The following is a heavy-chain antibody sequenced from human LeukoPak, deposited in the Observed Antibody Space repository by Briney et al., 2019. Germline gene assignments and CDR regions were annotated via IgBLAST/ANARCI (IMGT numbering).Heavy chain of an antibody. CDR3: TTEGSLAYSSSWYGDLDAFDI. J-gene: IGHJ3*02. D-gene: IGHD6-13*01. V-gene: IGHV3-15*01. CDR1: GFTFSNAW. CDR2: IKSKTDGGTT. Sequence: GGSLRLSCAASGFTFSNAWMSWVRQAPGKGLEWVGRIKSKTDGGTTDYAAPVKGRFTISRDDSKNTLYPQMNSLKTEDTAVYYCTTEGSLAYSSSWYGDLDAFDIWSQGTMVTVSS.